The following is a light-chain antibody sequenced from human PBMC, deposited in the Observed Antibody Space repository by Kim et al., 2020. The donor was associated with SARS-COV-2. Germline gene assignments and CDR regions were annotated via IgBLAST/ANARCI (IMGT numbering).Light chain of an antibody. V-gene: IGLV1-47*01. CDR3: AAWEVSLRGYV. CDR2: RDN. J-gene: IGLJ1*01. CDR1: SSNVGSFY. Sequence: GQRVTISCSGSSSNVGSFYVYWYQQLPGTAPKLLIHRDNQRPSGVPDRFSGSKSGTSASLAISGLRSEDEGDYYCAAWEVSLRGYVFGTGTKVTVL.